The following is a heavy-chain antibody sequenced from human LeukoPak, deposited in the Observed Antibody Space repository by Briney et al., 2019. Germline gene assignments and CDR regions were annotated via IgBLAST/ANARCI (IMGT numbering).Heavy chain of an antibody. Sequence: PSETLSLTCTVSGGSISSYYWSWIRQPPGKGLEWIGYIYYSGSTNYNPSLKSRVTISVDTSKNQFSLKLSSVTAADTAVYYWARAHIVVHWFDPWGQGTLVTVSS. CDR2: IYYSGST. J-gene: IGHJ5*02. V-gene: IGHV4-59*01. CDR1: GGSISSYY. D-gene: IGHD2-21*01. CDR3: ARAHIVVHWFDP.